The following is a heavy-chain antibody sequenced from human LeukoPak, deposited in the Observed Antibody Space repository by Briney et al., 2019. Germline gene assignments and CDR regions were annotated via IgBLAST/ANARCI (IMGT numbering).Heavy chain of an antibody. Sequence: SGALSVTCVVSGGSLSGSYWSWMRPPPAKGLEGVGEINHSESGNYNPSLQSRVTLPIDQSKNQFSLNLNSVTAADPAVDYCAGERGDSGYYNVDYWGQGTLVTVSS. CDR2: INHSESG. CDR1: GGSLSGSY. V-gene: IGHV4-34*01. J-gene: IGHJ4*02. CDR3: AGERGDSGYYNVDY. D-gene: IGHD3-3*01.